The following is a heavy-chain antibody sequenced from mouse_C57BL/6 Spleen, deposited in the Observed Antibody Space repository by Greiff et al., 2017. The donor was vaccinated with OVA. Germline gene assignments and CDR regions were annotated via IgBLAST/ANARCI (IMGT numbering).Heavy chain of an antibody. D-gene: IGHD3-3*01. CDR1: GFTFSSYT. V-gene: IGHV5-9*01. CDR3: ARQGTDWYFDV. Sequence: EVHLVESGGGLVKPGGSLKLSCAASGFTFSSYTMSWVRQTPEKRLEWVATISGGGGNTYYPDSVKGRFTISRDNAKNTLYLQMSSLGSEDTALYYCARQGTDWYFDVWGTGTTVTVSS. CDR2: ISGGGGNT. J-gene: IGHJ1*03.